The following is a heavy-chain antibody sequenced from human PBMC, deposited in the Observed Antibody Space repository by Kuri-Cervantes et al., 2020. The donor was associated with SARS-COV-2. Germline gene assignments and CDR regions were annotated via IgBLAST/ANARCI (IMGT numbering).Heavy chain of an antibody. J-gene: IGHJ4*02. CDR2: INPNSGGT. V-gene: IGHV1-2*02. D-gene: IGHD4-17*01. CDR1: GYTFTGYY. Sequence: ASVKVSCKASGYTFTGYYMHWVRQAPGQGLEWMGWINPNSGGTNYVQKFQGRVTMTEDTSTDTAYMELSSLRSEDTAVYYCATGTFTVTPDYWGQGTLVTVSS. CDR3: ATGTFTVTPDY.